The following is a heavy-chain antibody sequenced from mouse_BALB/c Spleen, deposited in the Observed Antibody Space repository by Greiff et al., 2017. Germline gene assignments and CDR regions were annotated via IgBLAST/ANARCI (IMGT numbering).Heavy chain of an antibody. CDR2: INSNGGST. CDR3: ARGYYGSSYIYYFDY. Sequence: EVKLMESGGGLVQPGGSLKLSCAASGFTFSSYGMSWVRQTPDKRLELVATINSNGGSTYYPDSVKGRFTISRDNAKNTLYLQMSSLKSEDTAMYYCARGYYGSSYIYYFDYWGQGTTLTVSS. D-gene: IGHD1-1*01. CDR1: GFTFSSYG. J-gene: IGHJ2*01. V-gene: IGHV5-6-3*01.